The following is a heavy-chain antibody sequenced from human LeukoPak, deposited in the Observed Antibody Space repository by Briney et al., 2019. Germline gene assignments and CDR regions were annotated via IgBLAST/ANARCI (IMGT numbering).Heavy chain of an antibody. D-gene: IGHD5/OR15-5a*01. V-gene: IGHV4-38-2*02. CDR3: ARLKPHLRNAQNWFDP. Sequence: SETLSLTCTVSGYSISSGYYWGWIRQPPGKGLEWIGSIYHSGSTYYNPSLKSRVTISVDTSKNQFSLKLSSVTAADTAVYYCARLKPHLRNAQNWFDPWGQGTLVTVSS. J-gene: IGHJ5*02. CDR2: IYHSGST. CDR1: GYSISSGYY.